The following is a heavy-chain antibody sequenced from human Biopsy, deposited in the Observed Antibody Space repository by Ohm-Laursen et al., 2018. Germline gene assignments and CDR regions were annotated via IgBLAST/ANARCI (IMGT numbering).Heavy chain of an antibody. CDR1: GYTFTDYG. Sequence: ASVKVSCKASGYTFTDYGVSWVRQAPGQGLEWMGWITTYNGNTNYAQKFQGRITMTEDTSTDTAYMELSSLRSEDTAVYYCAADINVWNVNYWGQGTQVTVSS. CDR3: AADINVWNVNY. V-gene: IGHV1-18*01. J-gene: IGHJ4*02. CDR2: ITTYNGNT. D-gene: IGHD1-1*01.